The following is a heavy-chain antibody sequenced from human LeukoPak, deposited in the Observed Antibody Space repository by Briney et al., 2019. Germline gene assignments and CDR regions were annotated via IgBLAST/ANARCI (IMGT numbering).Heavy chain of an antibody. CDR2: FDPEDGET. CDR3: ATDSTVIRYFDY. V-gene: IGHV1-24*01. J-gene: IGHJ4*02. Sequence: ASVKVSCEVSGYTLTELSMHWVRQAPGKGLEWMGGFDPEDGETIYAQKFQGRVTMTEDTSTDTAYMELSSLRSEDTAVYYCATDSTVIRYFDYWGQGTLVTVSS. D-gene: IGHD4-23*01. CDR1: GYTLTELS.